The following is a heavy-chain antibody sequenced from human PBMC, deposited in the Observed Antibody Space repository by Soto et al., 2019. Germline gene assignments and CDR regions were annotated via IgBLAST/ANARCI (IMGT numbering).Heavy chain of an antibody. CDR3: ARVAGWLVYYYYYGMDV. D-gene: IGHD6-19*01. CDR2: ISAYNGNT. CDR1: GYTFTSYG. V-gene: IGHV1-18*01. J-gene: IGHJ6*02. Sequence: GASVKVSCKASGYTFTSYGISWVRQAPGQGLEWMGWISAYNGNTNYAQKLQGRVTMTTDTSTSTAYMELRSLRSDDTAVYYCARVAGWLVYYYYYGMDVWGQGTTVTVSS.